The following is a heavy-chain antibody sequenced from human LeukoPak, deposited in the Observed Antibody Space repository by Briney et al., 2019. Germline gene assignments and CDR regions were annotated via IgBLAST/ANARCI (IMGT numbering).Heavy chain of an antibody. Sequence: GGSLRLSCAASGFTFSNAWMSWVRQAPGKGLEWVGRIKSKTDGGTTDYAAPVKGRFTISRDDSKNTLYLQMNSLKTEDTAVYYCTTELSIVVVVAAGFDPWGQGTLVTVSS. CDR2: IKSKTDGGTT. V-gene: IGHV3-15*01. D-gene: IGHD2-15*01. CDR3: TTELSIVVVVAAGFDP. CDR1: GFTFSNAW. J-gene: IGHJ5*02.